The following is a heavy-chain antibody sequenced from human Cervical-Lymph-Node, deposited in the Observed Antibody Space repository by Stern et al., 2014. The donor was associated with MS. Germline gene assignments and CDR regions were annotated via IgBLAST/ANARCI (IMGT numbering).Heavy chain of an antibody. CDR2: INPSDGSP. Sequence: QVQLVQSGAEVKTPGASVKVSCKASGYTFNSYYMHWERQAPGQGLEWMGVINPSDGSPTYAQKIQGRVTMTRDTSTTTVYMELSSLRSEDTAVYYCAREADAWGQGTLVTVSS. V-gene: IGHV1-46*02. CDR3: AREADA. J-gene: IGHJ4*02. CDR1: GYTFNSYY.